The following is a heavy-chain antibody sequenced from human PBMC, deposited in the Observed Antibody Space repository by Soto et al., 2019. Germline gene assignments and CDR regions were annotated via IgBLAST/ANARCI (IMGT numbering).Heavy chain of an antibody. V-gene: IGHV3-30*18. CDR2: ISYEGSDR. D-gene: IGHD3-3*01. Sequence: PGGSLRLSCEASGFTFRDYGMHWVRQAPGKGLEWLALISYEGSDRFYGDSVKGRFVISRDDSKNTLYLYLKDLRIEDTAVYYCAKAVYDYWNGYQRTYYYGMDVWGQGTTVTVS. CDR1: GFTFRDYG. J-gene: IGHJ6*02. CDR3: AKAVYDYWNGYQRTYYYGMDV.